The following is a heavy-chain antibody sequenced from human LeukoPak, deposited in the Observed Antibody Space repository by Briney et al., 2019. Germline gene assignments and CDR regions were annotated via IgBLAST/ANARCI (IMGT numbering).Heavy chain of an antibody. CDR2: IYYSGST. D-gene: IGHD5-18*01. CDR3: ARPTRGYSYGPIDY. Sequence: PSETLSLTCTVSGGSISSYYWSWIRQPPGKGLEWIGYIYYSGSTNYNPSLKSRVTISVDTSKNQFSLKLSSATAADTAVYYCARPTRGYSYGPIDYWGQGTLVTVSS. V-gene: IGHV4-59*01. J-gene: IGHJ4*02. CDR1: GGSISSYY.